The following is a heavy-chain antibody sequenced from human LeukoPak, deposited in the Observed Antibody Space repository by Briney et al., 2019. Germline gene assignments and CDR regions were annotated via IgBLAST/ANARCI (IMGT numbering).Heavy chain of an antibody. V-gene: IGHV4-59*01. CDR3: ARNHSGYDPSDY. CDR2: IYYSGST. J-gene: IGHJ4*02. D-gene: IGHD5-12*01. Sequence: SETLSLTCTVSGVSISSYYWSWIRQPPGKGLEWIGYIYYSGSTNYNPSLKSRVTISVDTSKNQFSLKLSSVTAADTAVYYCARNHSGYDPSDYWGQGTLVTVSS. CDR1: GVSISSYY.